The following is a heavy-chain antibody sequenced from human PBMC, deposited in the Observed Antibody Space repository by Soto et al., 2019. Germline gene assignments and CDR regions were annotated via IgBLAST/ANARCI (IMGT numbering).Heavy chain of an antibody. D-gene: IGHD5-18*01. Sequence: SETLSLTCTVSGGSISSYYWSWIRQPPGKGLEWIGYIYYSGSTNYNPSLKSRVTISVDTSKNQFSLKLSSVTAADTAVYYCARASGYSYGPQYYWGQGTLVTVSS. V-gene: IGHV4-59*01. CDR1: GGSISSYY. J-gene: IGHJ4*02. CDR2: IYYSGST. CDR3: ARASGYSYGPQYY.